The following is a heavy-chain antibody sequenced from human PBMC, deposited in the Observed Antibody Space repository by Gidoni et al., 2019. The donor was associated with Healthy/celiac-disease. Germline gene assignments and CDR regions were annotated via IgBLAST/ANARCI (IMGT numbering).Heavy chain of an antibody. Sequence: EVQLVESGGGLVKPGGSLRLSCAASGFTFSSYSMNWVRQAPGKGLEWVSAISSSSSYIYYADSVKGRFTISRDNAKNSLYLQMNSLRAEDTAVYYCARDKRAIFGVVIGYYYYGMDVWGQGTTVTVSS. CDR3: ARDKRAIFGVVIGYYYYGMDV. CDR2: ISSSSSYI. D-gene: IGHD3-3*01. V-gene: IGHV3-21*01. CDR1: GFTFSSYS. J-gene: IGHJ6*02.